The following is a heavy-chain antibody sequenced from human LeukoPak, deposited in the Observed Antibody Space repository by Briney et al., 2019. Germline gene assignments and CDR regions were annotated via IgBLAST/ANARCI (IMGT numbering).Heavy chain of an antibody. CDR3: AKDLWGSITMVRGVIESDY. Sequence: GGSLRLSCGASGFTFSGYAVSWVRQAPGKGREWVSPISGRWGSTYCGDCVEGRFPISRDNSKNTLYLQMNSLRAEDTAVYYCAKDLWGSITMVRGVIESDYWGQGTLVTVSP. V-gene: IGHV3-23*01. D-gene: IGHD3-10*01. CDR2: ISGRWGST. J-gene: IGHJ4*02. CDR1: GFTFSGYA.